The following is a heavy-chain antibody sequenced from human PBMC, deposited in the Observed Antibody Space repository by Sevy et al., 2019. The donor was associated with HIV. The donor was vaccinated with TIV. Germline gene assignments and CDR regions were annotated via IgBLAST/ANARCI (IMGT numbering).Heavy chain of an antibody. CDR3: ARDFKRSGNYYRKYYFDY. J-gene: IGHJ4*02. CDR1: GFTFSDYS. Sequence: GGSLRLSCAASGFTFSDYSMSWIRQAPGKGLEWVSYIRSSNTIYYADSVKGRFTISRDNAKNSLYRQMNSLRAEDTAVYYCARDFKRSGNYYRKYYFDYWGQGTLVTVSS. CDR2: IRSSNTI. V-gene: IGHV3-11*01. D-gene: IGHD3-10*01.